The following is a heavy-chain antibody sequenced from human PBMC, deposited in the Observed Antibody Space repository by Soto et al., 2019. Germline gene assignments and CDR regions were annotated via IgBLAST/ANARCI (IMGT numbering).Heavy chain of an antibody. J-gene: IGHJ6*02. CDR2: ISYDGSNK. D-gene: IGHD2-15*01. Sequence: QVQLVESGGGVVQPGRSLRLSCAASGFTFSSYGMHWVRQAPGKGLEWVAVISYDGSNKYYADSVKGRFTISRDNSKNXXYLQMTSLRSEDTAVYYCAKDPRGPSKSVWYGMDVWGQGTTVTVSS. CDR1: GFTFSSYG. V-gene: IGHV3-30*18. CDR3: AKDPRGPSKSVWYGMDV.